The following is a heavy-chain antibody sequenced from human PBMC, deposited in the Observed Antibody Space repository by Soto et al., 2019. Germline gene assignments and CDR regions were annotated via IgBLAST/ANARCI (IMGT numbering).Heavy chain of an antibody. J-gene: IGHJ6*01. D-gene: IGHD3-22*01. CDR2: ISYDGSKI. CDR1: GFTFNTYT. V-gene: IGHV3-30*01. Sequence: QVQLVESGGGVVQPGGSLRLSCAASGFTFNTYTIDWVRQVPGKGLEWVAVISYDGSKIFYADSVKGRFTISRDNSKNTLYLQLISLRPEDTVIYHCARVSGFYFYAMDVWGQGTSVTVSS. CDR3: ARVSGFYFYAMDV.